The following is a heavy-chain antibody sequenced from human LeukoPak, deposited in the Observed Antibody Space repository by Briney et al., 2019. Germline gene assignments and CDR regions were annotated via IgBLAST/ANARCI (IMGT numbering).Heavy chain of an antibody. Sequence: GGSLRLSCAASGFTFSSYSMNWVRQSPGKGLEWVSSIRSSSTYMYYADPVKGRFTTSRDNAKNSLYLQMNSLRAEDTAVYYCARVSSSGVFRAFDIWGQGTTVTVSS. CDR1: GFTFSSYS. J-gene: IGHJ3*02. V-gene: IGHV3-21*01. D-gene: IGHD6-6*01. CDR3: ARVSSSGVFRAFDI. CDR2: IRSSSTYM.